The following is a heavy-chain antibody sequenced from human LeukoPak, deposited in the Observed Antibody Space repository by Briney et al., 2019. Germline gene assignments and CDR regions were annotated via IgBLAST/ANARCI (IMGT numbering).Heavy chain of an antibody. CDR3: ARGRGYSYGSDY. D-gene: IGHD5-18*01. CDR2: ISSSGSTI. CDR1: GFTFSDYY. V-gene: IGHV3-11*01. J-gene: IGHJ4*02. Sequence: PGVSLRLSCAASGFTFSDYYMSWIRQAPGKGLEWVSYISSSGSTIYYADSVKGGFTISRDNAKKALYVQMNSLRAEDTAVYYCARGRGYSYGSDYWGQGTLVTVSS.